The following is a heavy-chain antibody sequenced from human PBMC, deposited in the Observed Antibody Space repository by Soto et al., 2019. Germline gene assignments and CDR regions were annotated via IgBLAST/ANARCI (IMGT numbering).Heavy chain of an antibody. CDR3: ARTAALRYFDSLDY. CDR1: GFTFSSYS. J-gene: IGHJ4*02. V-gene: IGHV3-21*01. Sequence: GGSLRLSCAASGFTFSSYSMNWVRQAPGKGLEWVSSISSSSSYIYYADSVKGRFTISRDNAKNSLYLQMNSLRAEDMAVYYCARTAALRYFDSLDYWGQGTLVTVSS. CDR2: ISSSSSYI. D-gene: IGHD3-9*01.